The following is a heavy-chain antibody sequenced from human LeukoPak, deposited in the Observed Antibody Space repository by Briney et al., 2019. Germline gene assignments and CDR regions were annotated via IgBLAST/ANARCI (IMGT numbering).Heavy chain of an antibody. D-gene: IGHD6-13*01. CDR3: TRHLTAGTPFDY. CDR2: INSDGTT. J-gene: IGHJ4*02. Sequence: PGRSLTLSCAASGVTVSSSYMGWVRQAPRKGLEWVSVINSDGTTYYADSVKGRFTASRDPSKNTLSLQMSSLRVEDTAVYYCTRHLTAGTPFDYWGQGTLVTVSS. CDR1: GVTVSSSY. V-gene: IGHV3-66*04.